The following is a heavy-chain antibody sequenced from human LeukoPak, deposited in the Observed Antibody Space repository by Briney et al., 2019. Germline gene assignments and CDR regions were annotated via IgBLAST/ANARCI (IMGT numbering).Heavy chain of an antibody. CDR1: GGSISSSSYY. V-gene: IGHV4-39*01. J-gene: IGHJ4*02. Sequence: SETLSLTCTVSGGSISSSSYYWGWIRQPPGKGLEWIGSIYYSGSTYYNPSLKSRVTISVDTSKNQFSLKLSSVTAADTAVYYCARHDPTLDYWGQGTLVTASS. CDR2: IYYSGST. D-gene: IGHD1-1*01. CDR3: ARHDPTLDY.